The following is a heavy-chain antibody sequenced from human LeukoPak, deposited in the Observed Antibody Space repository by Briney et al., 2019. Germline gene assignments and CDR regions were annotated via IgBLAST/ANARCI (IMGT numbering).Heavy chain of an antibody. CDR1: GFTFSHYW. Sequence: PGGSLRLSCAASGFTFSHYWMSWVRQAPGKGLEWVANIHQDGSETYYVDSVKGRFTISRDNAKNSLYLQMDSLRVGDTAVYYCARDKVVGATYFDYWGQGTLVTVSS. V-gene: IGHV3-7*01. CDR2: IHQDGSET. J-gene: IGHJ4*02. D-gene: IGHD1-26*01. CDR3: ARDKVVGATYFDY.